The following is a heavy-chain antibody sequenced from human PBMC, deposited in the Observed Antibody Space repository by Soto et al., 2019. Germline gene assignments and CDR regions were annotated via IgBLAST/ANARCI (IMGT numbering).Heavy chain of an antibody. CDR3: ARPRGSYYYYGMDV. D-gene: IGHD1-26*01. CDR1: GYTFTSYG. Sequence: ASVKVSCKASGYTFTSYGISWVRQAPGQGLEWMGWISAYNGNTNYAQKLQGRVTMTTDTSTSTAYMELRSLRSDDTAVYYCARPRGSYYYYGMDVWGQGTTLTVSS. J-gene: IGHJ6*02. V-gene: IGHV1-18*04. CDR2: ISAYNGNT.